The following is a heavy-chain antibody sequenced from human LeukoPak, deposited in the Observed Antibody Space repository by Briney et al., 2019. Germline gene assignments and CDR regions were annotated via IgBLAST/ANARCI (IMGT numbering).Heavy chain of an antibody. J-gene: IGHJ3*02. CDR2: IYPGDSDT. V-gene: IGHV5-51*01. CDR1: GYSFTSYW. CDR3: SRPITMIVVDDSSMAFDI. Sequence: PGESLKISCKGSGYSFTSYWIGWVRQMAGKGVEWMGIIYPGDSDTRYSPSFQGQVTISADKSISTAYLQWSSLKASATAMYYCSRPITMIVVDDSSMAFDIWGQGTMVTVSS. D-gene: IGHD3-22*01.